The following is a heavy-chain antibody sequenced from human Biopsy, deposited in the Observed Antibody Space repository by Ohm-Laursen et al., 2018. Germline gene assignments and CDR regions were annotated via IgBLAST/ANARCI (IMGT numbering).Heavy chain of an antibody. CDR3: ARHDGNGPFALDS. D-gene: IGHD5-24*01. Sequence: TLSLTCTVSGGSISSGSNYWAWIRQPPGKGLEWIGSVYHSGTTYSSPSLTSRVTISVDTSKNQLSLKVTSVTAADTAAYYCARHDGNGPFALDSWGQGTLVTVSS. CDR1: GGSISSGSNY. CDR2: VYHSGTT. J-gene: IGHJ4*02. V-gene: IGHV4-39*01.